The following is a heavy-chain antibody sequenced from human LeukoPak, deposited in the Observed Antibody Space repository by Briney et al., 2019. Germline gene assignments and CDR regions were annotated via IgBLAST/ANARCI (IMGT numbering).Heavy chain of an antibody. CDR2: MSGSAGST. CDR3: AKDRARIVVVPSAIFDS. CDR1: GFTFSSYA. J-gene: IGHJ4*02. Sequence: GGSLRLSCVASGFTFSSYAMSWVRQAPGKGLEWVSGMSGSAGSTYYADSVKGRFTISRDKSKNTLYLQMNSLRAGDTAVYYCAKDRARIVVVPSAIFDSWGQGTLVTASS. D-gene: IGHD2-2*01. V-gene: IGHV3-23*01.